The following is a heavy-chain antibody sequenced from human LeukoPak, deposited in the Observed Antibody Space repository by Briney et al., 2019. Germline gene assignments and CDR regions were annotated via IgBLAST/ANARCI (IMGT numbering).Heavy chain of an antibody. CDR3: ARYSDYYYYYGMDV. CDR1: GGSISSYY. Sequence: KASETVSLTCTVSGGSISSYYWSWIRQPPGKGLEWIGNIYYSGSTNYNPSLKSRVTISVDTSKNQFSLKLSSVTAADTAVYYCARYSDYYYYYGMDVWGQGTTGTVSS. D-gene: IGHD1-26*01. J-gene: IGHJ6*02. CDR2: IYYSGST. V-gene: IGHV4-59*08.